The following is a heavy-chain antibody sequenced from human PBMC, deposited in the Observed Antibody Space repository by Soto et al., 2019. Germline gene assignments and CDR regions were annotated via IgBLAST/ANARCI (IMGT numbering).Heavy chain of an antibody. CDR3: ARKSSARSYSYYGIHV. V-gene: IGHV5-51*01. D-gene: IGHD6-25*01. Sequence: EEALKISCNGSAYSFTSYLIGWVRQMPGKGLEWMGIIYPGDSDTRYSPSFQGQVTISADKSISTAYLQWSSLNASYTVMYYCARKSSARSYSYYGIHVWGQVTTVTXS. CDR1: AYSFTSYL. CDR2: IYPGDSDT. J-gene: IGHJ6*01.